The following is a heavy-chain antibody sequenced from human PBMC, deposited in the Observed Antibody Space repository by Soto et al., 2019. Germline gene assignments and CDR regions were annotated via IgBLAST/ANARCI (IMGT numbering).Heavy chain of an antibody. J-gene: IGHJ3*01. CDR3: ARLHVRGDSGYDYVTNAFDL. CDR1: GFTVSSNY. CDR2: IYSGGSK. Sequence: EVQLVESGGGLIQPGGSLRLSCAASGFTVSSNYMSWVRQAPGKGLEWVSVIYSGGSKYYADSVKGRFSISRDNSKNTRYLQMNSLGAEDTAVYYCARLHVRGDSGYDYVTNAFDLWGQGTMVTVSS. D-gene: IGHD5-12*01. V-gene: IGHV3-53*01.